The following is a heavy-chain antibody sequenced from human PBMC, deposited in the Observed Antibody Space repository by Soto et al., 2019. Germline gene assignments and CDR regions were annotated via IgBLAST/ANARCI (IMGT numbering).Heavy chain of an antibody. D-gene: IGHD1-1*01. CDR2: INPSGGST. V-gene: IGHV1-46*01. CDR3: ARLVQLDTDGYYYYGMDV. J-gene: IGHJ6*02. CDR1: GYTFTSYY. Sequence: ASVKVSCKASGYTFTSYYMHWVRQAPGQGLEWMGIINPSGGSTSYAQKFQGRVTMTRDTSTSTVYMELSSLRSEDTAVYYCARLVQLDTDGYYYYGMDVWGQGTTVTVS.